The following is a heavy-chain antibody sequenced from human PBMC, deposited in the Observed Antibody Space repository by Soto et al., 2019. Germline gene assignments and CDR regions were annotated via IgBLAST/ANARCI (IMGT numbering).Heavy chain of an antibody. CDR1: GFTFSSYG. J-gene: IGHJ4*02. Sequence: PGGSLRLSCAASGFTFSSYGMHWVRQAPGKGLEWVGVISYDGSNKYYADSVKGRFTISRDNSKNTLYLQMNSLRAEDTAVYYCAKDPNYDSSGYCLDYWGQGTLVTVSS. CDR3: AKDPNYDSSGYCLDY. CDR2: ISYDGSNK. V-gene: IGHV3-30*18. D-gene: IGHD3-22*01.